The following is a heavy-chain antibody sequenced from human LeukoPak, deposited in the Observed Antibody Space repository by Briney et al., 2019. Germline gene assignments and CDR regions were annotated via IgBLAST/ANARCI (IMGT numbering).Heavy chain of an antibody. Sequence: GGSLRLSCAASGFTFSDYYMGWVRQAPGQGLQWIAYISSSGLSAYYADSVKGRFIISRDNAKNSLYLYMNNLRAEDTAVYYCARGGYYDSSGYYYEGARFDYWGQGTLVTVSS. CDR3: ARGGYYDSSGYYYEGARFDY. CDR2: ISSSGLSA. D-gene: IGHD3-22*01. J-gene: IGHJ4*02. V-gene: IGHV3-11*04. CDR1: GFTFSDYY.